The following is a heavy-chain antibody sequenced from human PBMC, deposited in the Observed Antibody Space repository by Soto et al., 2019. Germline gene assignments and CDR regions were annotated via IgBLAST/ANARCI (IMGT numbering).Heavy chain of an antibody. V-gene: IGHV4-30-4*01. CDR1: GGYSRSVGYH. J-gene: IGHJ4*02. CDR2: IYYSGSI. Sequence: SVTMSLTKTVFGGYSRSVGYHRSLISQPPGKGLEWIGYIYYSGSIYYNPSLKSRVTISVDTSKNQFSLKLSSVTAADTALYYCARVTMIAMDFDYWGQGTLGTVSS. D-gene: IGHD3-22*01. CDR3: ARVTMIAMDFDY.